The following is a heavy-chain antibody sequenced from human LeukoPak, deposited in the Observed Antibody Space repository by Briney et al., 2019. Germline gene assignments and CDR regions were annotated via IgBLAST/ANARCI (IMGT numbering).Heavy chain of an antibody. CDR2: IYYSGST. D-gene: IGHD3-3*01. V-gene: IGHV4-30-4*01. CDR1: GGSISSGDYY. J-gene: IGHJ5*02. CDR3: ARGRTEDTYYDFWHAHNWSDP. Sequence: SETLSLTCTVSGGSISSGDYYWSWIRQPPGKGLEWIGYIYYSGSTYYNPSLKSRVTISVDTSKNQFSLKLSSVTAADTAVYYCARGRTEDTYYDFWHAHNWSDPWGQGTLVTVSS.